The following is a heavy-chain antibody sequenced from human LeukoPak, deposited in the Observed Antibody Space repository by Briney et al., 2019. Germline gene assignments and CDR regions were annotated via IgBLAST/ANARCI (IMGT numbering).Heavy chain of an antibody. J-gene: IGHJ4*02. CDR3: ASYDSSGYYFDY. Sequence: GGSLRLSCAASGFTFSSYAMHWVRQAPGKGLEWVAVISYDGSNKYYADSVKGRFTISRDNSKNTLYLQMNSLRAEDTAAYYCASYDSSGYYFDYWGQGTLVTVSS. V-gene: IGHV3-30-3*01. D-gene: IGHD3-22*01. CDR2: ISYDGSNK. CDR1: GFTFSSYA.